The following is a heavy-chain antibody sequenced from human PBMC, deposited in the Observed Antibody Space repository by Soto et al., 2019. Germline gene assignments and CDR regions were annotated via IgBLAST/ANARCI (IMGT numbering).Heavy chain of an antibody. CDR2: ISSSGTYI. D-gene: IGHD3-10*01. CDR3: VRAGHVFDVHYYGMDL. Sequence: GGSLRLSCAASGFTFSNYGMHWVRQAPGKGLEWVAFISSSGTYIYYADSVKGRFAISRDNANNVMYLQMDTLRAEDTAVYYCVRAGHVFDVHYYGMDLWGQGTTVTVSS. J-gene: IGHJ6*02. CDR1: GFTFSNYG. V-gene: IGHV3-21*01.